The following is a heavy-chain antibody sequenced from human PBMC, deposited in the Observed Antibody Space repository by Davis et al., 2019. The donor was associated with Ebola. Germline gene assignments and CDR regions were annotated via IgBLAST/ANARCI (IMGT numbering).Heavy chain of an antibody. CDR1: GYSFTSYW. V-gene: IGHV5-51*01. CDR2: IYPGDSDT. Sequence: KVSCKGSGYSFTSYWIGWVRQMPGKGLEWMGIIYPGDSDTRYSPSFQGQVTISADKSISTAYLQWSSLKASDTAMYYCARRGSSWWGDYYYYYMDVWGKGTTVTVSS. CDR3: ARRGSSWWGDYYYYYMDV. D-gene: IGHD6-13*01. J-gene: IGHJ6*03.